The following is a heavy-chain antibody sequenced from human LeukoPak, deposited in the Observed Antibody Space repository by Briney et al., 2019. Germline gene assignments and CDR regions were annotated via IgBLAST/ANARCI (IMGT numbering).Heavy chain of an antibody. J-gene: IGHJ6*02. Sequence: ASVKVSCKASGYTFTGYYMHWVRQAPGQGLEWMGRINPNSGGTNYAQKFQGRVTMTRDTSISTAYMELSRLRSDDTAVYYCARDSGPGRIVVVPAANSRYGMDVWGQGTTVTVSS. CDR3: ARDSGPGRIVVVPAANSRYGMDV. CDR1: GYTFTGYY. V-gene: IGHV1-2*06. CDR2: INPNSGGT. D-gene: IGHD2-2*01.